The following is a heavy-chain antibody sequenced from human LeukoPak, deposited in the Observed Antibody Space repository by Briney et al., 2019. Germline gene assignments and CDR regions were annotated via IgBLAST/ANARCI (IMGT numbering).Heavy chain of an antibody. CDR1: GGTFSSYA. CDR2: IISIFGTA. Sequence: SVKVSCKASGGTFSSYAISWVRQAPGQGLEWMGGIISIFGTANYAQKFQGRVTITADESTSTAYMELSSLRSEDTAVYYCARVWFGELSDYMDVWGKGTTVTVYS. D-gene: IGHD3-10*01. CDR3: ARVWFGELSDYMDV. J-gene: IGHJ6*03. V-gene: IGHV1-69*13.